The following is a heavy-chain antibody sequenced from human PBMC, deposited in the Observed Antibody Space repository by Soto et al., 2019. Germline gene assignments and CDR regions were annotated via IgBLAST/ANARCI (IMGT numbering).Heavy chain of an antibody. J-gene: IGHJ4*02. CDR1: GYTFTSYG. CDR3: ARGGDTMVRGVYFDY. D-gene: IGHD3-10*01. Sequence: ASVKVSCKASGYTFTSYGISWVRQAPGQGLEWMGWISAYNGNTNYAQKLQGRVTMTTDTSTSTAYMELRSLRSDDTAVYYCARGGDTMVRGVYFDYWGQGTQVTVSS. CDR2: ISAYNGNT. V-gene: IGHV1-18*01.